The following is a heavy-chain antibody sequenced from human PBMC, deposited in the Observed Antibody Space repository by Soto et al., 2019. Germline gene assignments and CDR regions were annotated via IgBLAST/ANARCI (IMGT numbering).Heavy chain of an antibody. CDR1: GGSISSDNYY. D-gene: IGHD3-16*01. CDR2: IYYSGST. Sequence: QVQLQESGPGLVKPSQTLSLTCTVSGGSISSDNYYWSWIRQHPGKGLEWIGYIYYSGSTFYNPSLKIRVTISVDTSKNQFSLKLSSVTAADTAVYYCARGRSWVDAFDIWGQGTVVTVSS. CDR3: ARGRSWVDAFDI. V-gene: IGHV4-31*03. J-gene: IGHJ3*02.